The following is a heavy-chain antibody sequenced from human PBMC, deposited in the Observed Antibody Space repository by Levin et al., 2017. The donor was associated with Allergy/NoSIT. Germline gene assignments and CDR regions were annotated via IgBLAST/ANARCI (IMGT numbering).Heavy chain of an antibody. V-gene: IGHV3-33*01. D-gene: IGHD1-26*01. Sequence: GESLKISCAASGFTFSNYDMHWVRQAPGKGLEWVAVIWDDGSKKYYADSVKGRFTISRDNSENTLFLQMDSLRVEDTAVYYCTLPKISALVDAFVNWGQGTLVTVSS. CDR1: GFTFSNYD. CDR3: TLPKISALVDAFVN. J-gene: IGHJ3*02. CDR2: IWDDGSKK.